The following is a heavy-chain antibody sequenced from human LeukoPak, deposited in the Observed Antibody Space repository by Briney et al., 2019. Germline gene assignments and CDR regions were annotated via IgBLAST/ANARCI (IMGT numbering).Heavy chain of an antibody. D-gene: IGHD3-16*01. J-gene: IGHJ5*02. V-gene: IGHV4-39*01. CDR2: IHYSGST. Sequence: KTSETLSLTCTVSGGSISSSSYYWGWIRQPPGKGLEWIGSIHYSGSTYYNPSLKSRVTIPVDTSKNQFSLKLSSVTAADTAVYYCARHWRSFDPWGQGTLVTVSS. CDR1: GGSISSSSYY. CDR3: ARHWRSFDP.